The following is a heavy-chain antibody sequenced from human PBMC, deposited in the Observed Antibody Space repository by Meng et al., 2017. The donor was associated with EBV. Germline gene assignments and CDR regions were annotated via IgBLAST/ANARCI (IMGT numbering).Heavy chain of an antibody. D-gene: IGHD3-10*01. CDR3: ASESGRGYTPDY. V-gene: IGHV1-69*01. CDR1: GGAFRYYD. Sequence: VQLLQSAAEVKKPGSWVKISCNTSGGAFRYYDISWVRQAHGKGLEWLGGFLPRLGAQNYAQKFHGRVKITADESTSTHYMDLSSLRSEDTAIYYCASESGRGYTPDYWGQGTLVTVSS. J-gene: IGHJ4*02. CDR2: FLPRLGAQ.